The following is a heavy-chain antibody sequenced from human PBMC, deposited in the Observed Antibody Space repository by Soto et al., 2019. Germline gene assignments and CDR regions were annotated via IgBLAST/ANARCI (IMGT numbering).Heavy chain of an antibody. D-gene: IGHD3-3*01. V-gene: IGHV4-4*07. CDR3: ASAQRFSDCFDT. CDR1: GGTISGYY. Sequence: SETLSLTCSVSGGTISGYYWTWIRQPAGKGLEWIGRIYSSGNTKYNPSLQSRVTMSLDTSNNQFSLRLTSVTAADTAVYYCASAQRFSDCFDTWGQGTLVTVSS. CDR2: IYSSGNT. J-gene: IGHJ5*02.